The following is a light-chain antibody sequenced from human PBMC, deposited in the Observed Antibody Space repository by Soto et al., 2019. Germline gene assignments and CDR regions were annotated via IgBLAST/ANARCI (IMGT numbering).Light chain of an antibody. Sequence: DIQMTQSPSSVSASVGDGVTITCRASQGISTSLGWYQQKPGKAPKLLIYAASSLQSGVPSRFSGTGSGTDFTLTISSLQPEDFAPYYCQQTNSFPLTFGGGTKVDIK. CDR3: QQTNSFPLT. V-gene: IGKV1D-12*01. CDR2: AAS. J-gene: IGKJ4*01. CDR1: QGISTS.